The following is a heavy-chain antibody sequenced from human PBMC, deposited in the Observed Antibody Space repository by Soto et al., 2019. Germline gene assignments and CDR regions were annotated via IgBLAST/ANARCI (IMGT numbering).Heavy chain of an antibody. D-gene: IGHD2-15*01. CDR2: IYKSGSS. J-gene: IGHJ6*03. CDR1: GVSISSSY. Sequence: QVQLQESGPGLVKPSETLSLTCTVSGVSISSSYWSWIRQPPGERLERIGYIYKSGSSNYNPTLRSQFPITVDTSKNPVSLGMSSVTAADTAVYYCARDRAFCSGRSCYSPPDYYYYMDVWGKGTTVTVS. CDR3: ARDRAFCSGRSCYSPPDYYYYMDV. V-gene: IGHV4-59*01.